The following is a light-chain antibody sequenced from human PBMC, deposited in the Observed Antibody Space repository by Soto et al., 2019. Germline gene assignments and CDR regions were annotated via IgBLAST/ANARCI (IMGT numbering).Light chain of an antibody. J-gene: IGKJ2*03. Sequence: EIVLTQPPATLSLSPGQTATLSCRASQRVANFLAWLQQKPGQAPRVVIYDTSNRATGVPARFSGSGSGTDFTLTITNIEPEDFAVYYCQQRSWPLFSFGQGTRLE. CDR3: QQRSWPLFS. CDR1: QRVANF. V-gene: IGKV3-11*01. CDR2: DTS.